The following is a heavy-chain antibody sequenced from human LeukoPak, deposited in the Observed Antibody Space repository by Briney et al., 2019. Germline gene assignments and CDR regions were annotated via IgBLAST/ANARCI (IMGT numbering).Heavy chain of an antibody. CDR2: ISGPGSST. J-gene: IGHJ4*02. V-gene: IGHV3-23*01. CDR1: GFTFSNYA. Sequence: GGSLRLSCVVSGFTFSNYAMSWVRQAPGKGLEWVSTISGPGSSTYSADSVKGRFTISRDNSKNTLYLQMHSLRAEDTAIYYCAKPSRDFDSSGYSHFDYWGQGTLVTVSS. D-gene: IGHD3-22*01. CDR3: AKPSRDFDSSGYSHFDY.